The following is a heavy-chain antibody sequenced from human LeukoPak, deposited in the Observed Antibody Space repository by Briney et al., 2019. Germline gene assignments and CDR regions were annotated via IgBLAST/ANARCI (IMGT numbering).Heavy chain of an antibody. CDR1: GYSFTDYY. CDR3: ARADRLDGGPYLIGP. D-gene: IGHD2-21*01. CDR2: INPNSGGT. V-gene: IGHV1-2*02. J-gene: IGHJ5*02. Sequence: ASVKVSCKTSGYSFTDYYKHWVRQAPGQGLEWMGWINPNSGGTGSAQKFQGRVTMTRDTSITTVYMEVSWLTSDDTAIYYCARADRLDGGPYLIGPWGQGTLVTVSS.